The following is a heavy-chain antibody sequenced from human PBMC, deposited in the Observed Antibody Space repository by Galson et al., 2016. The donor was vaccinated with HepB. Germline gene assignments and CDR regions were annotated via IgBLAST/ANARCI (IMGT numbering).Heavy chain of an antibody. CDR2: IRGSGSST. D-gene: IGHD3-16*01. J-gene: IGHJ3*02. V-gene: IGHV3-23*01. CDR3: SRDGGIPGAAFDI. CDR1: GFTFSTYA. Sequence: SLRLSCAASGFTFSTYAMSWVRQAPGKGLEWVSLIRGSGSSTFYADSVKGRFTISRDNAKNSLYLQMNSLRDEDTAVYYCSRDGGIPGAAFDIWGQGTMVTVSS.